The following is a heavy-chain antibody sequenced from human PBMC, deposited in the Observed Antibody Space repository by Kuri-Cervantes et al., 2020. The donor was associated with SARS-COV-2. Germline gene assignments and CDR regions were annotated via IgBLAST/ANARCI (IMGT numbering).Heavy chain of an antibody. CDR2: ISYDGSSK. J-gene: IGHJ3*02. CDR3: AREGNEDAFET. Sequence: GESLKISCAASGFTFSDSAMHWVRQAPGKGQEWVAFISYDGSSKDYADSVKGRLTISRDNSKNTLYLQMKSLRAEDTAVFYCAREGNEDAFETWGQGTRVTVSS. V-gene: IGHV3-30*04. CDR1: GFTFSDSA.